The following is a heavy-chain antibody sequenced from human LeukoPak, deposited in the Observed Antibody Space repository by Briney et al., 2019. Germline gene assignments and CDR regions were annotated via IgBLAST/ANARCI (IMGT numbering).Heavy chain of an antibody. D-gene: IGHD4-23*01. CDR1: GGSFSGYY. CDR3: ARREPHGDYGGKIRYYYYMDV. Sequence: SETLSLTCAVYGGSFSGYYWSWIRQPPGKGLEWIGEINHSGNTNSDPSLKSRVTMSVDTSKNQFSLKLSSLTAADTAMYYCARREPHGDYGGKIRYYYYMDVWGKGTTITISS. CDR2: INHSGNT. V-gene: IGHV4-34*01. J-gene: IGHJ6*03.